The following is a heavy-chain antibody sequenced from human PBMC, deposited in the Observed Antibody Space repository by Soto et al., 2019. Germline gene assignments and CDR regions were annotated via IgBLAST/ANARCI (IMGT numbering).Heavy chain of an antibody. J-gene: IGHJ6*02. CDR2: IIPIFGTA. V-gene: IGHV1-69*13. CDR1: GGTFSSYA. D-gene: IGHD3-10*01. CDR3: AGCMVGGVPGRFGMDV. Sequence: ASVKVSCKASGGTFSSYAISWVRQAPGQGLEWMGGIIPIFGTANYAQKFQGSVTITADESTSTAYMALSSLRSEDTAVYYCAGCMVGGVPGRFGMDVWGQGTTVSVSS.